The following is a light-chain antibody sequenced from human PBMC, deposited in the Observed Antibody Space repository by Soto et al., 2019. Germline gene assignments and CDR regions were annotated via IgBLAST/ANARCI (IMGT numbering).Light chain of an antibody. CDR3: HQYGSSPVYT. Sequence: EIVLTQSPGTLSLSPGERATLSCRASQSVSSSYLAWYQQKPGQAPRLLIYGASSRATGIPDRFSGSGSGTDFALTIGRLEPEDFVVYYCHQYGSSPVYTFGQGTKLEIK. J-gene: IGKJ2*01. V-gene: IGKV3-20*01. CDR2: GAS. CDR1: QSVSSSY.